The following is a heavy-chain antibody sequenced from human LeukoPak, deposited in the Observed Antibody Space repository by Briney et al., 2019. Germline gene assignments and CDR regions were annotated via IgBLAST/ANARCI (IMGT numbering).Heavy chain of an antibody. CDR1: GGSISSYY. CDR3: VRSRWLFGGDYWFDY. V-gene: IGHV4-59*01. Sequence: PSETLSLTCTVSGGSISSYYWSWIRQPPGKGLEWIGYIYYSGSTNYNPSLKSRVTISVDTSKNQFSLQLSSVTAADTAVYYCVRSRWLFGGDYWFDYWGQGTLVTVSS. J-gene: IGHJ4*02. D-gene: IGHD3-22*01. CDR2: IYYSGST.